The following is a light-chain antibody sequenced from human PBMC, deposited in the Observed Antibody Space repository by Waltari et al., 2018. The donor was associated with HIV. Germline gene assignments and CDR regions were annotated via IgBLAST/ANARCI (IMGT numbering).Light chain of an antibody. CDR2: SNN. J-gene: IGLJ2*01. Sequence: QSVLTQPPSASGTPGQRVTISCSGSRSHIASNTLNWYQQLPGTAPKLLIYSNNQRPSGVPDRFSGSKSGTSASLAISGLQSEDEADYYCAAWDDSLNGPVFGGGTKLTVL. CDR1: RSHIASNT. V-gene: IGLV1-44*01. CDR3: AAWDDSLNGPV.